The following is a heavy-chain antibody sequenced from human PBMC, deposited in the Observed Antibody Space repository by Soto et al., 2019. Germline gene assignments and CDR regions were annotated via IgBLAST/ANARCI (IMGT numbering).Heavy chain of an antibody. CDR3: ARDLGGRGFDFWSGYYQYYMDV. J-gene: IGHJ6*03. CDR1: GYTFTIYG. CDR2: ISAYNGNT. V-gene: IGHV1-18*01. D-gene: IGHD3-3*01. Sequence: ASVKVSCKASGYTFTIYGISWVRQAPGQGLEWIGWISAYNGNTNYAQKLQGRVTMTTDTSTSTAYMELRSLRSDDTAVYYCARDLGGRGFDFWSGYYQYYMDVWGKGTTVTVSS.